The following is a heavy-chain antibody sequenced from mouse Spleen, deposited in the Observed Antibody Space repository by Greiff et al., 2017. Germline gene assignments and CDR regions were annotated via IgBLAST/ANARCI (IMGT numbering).Heavy chain of an antibody. J-gene: IGHJ2*01. CDR2: IYPRSGNT. Sequence: QVQLQQSGAELARPGASVKLSCKASGYTFTSYGISWVKQRTGQGLEWIGEIYPRSGNTYYNEKFKGKATLTADKSSSTAYMELRSLTSEDSAVYFCARSVITTLVATKTVYWGQGTTLTVSS. D-gene: IGHD1-1*01. V-gene: IGHV1-81*01. CDR1: GYTFTSYG. CDR3: ARSVITTLVATKTVY.